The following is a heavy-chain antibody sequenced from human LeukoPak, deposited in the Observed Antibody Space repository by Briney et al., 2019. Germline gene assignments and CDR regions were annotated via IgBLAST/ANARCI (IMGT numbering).Heavy chain of an antibody. CDR2: IYYSGST. D-gene: IGHD5-18*01. J-gene: IGHJ3*02. CDR1: GGSVSSGSYY. Sequence: PSETLSLTCTVSGGSVSSGSYYRSWIRQPPGKGLEWIGYIYYSGSTNYNPSLKSRVTISVDTSKNQFSLKLSSVTAADTAVYYCARDREYSYGDAFDIWGQGTMVTVSS. CDR3: ARDREYSYGDAFDI. V-gene: IGHV4-61*01.